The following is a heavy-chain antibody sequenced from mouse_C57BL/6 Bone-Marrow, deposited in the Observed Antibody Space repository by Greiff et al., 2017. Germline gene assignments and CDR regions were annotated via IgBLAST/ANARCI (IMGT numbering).Heavy chain of an antibody. D-gene: IGHD2-2*01. CDR2: IHPNSGST. CDR1: GYTFTSYW. J-gene: IGHJ2*01. CDR3: ARRRYMVTTGFDY. Sequence: QVHVKQPGAELVKPGASVKLSCKASGYTFTSYWMHWVKQRPGQGLEWIGMIHPNSGSTNYNEKFKSKATLTVDKSSSTAYMQLSSLTSEDSAVYYCARRRYMVTTGFDYWGQGTTLTVSS. V-gene: IGHV1-64*01.